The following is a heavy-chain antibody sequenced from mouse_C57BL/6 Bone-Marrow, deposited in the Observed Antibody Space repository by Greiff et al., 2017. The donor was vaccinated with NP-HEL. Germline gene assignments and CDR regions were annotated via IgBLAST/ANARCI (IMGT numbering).Heavy chain of an antibody. Sequence: VQLKESGPGMVKPSQSLSLTCTVTGYSITSGYDWHWIRHFPGNKLEWMGYISYSGSTNYNPSLKSRISITHDTSKNHFFLKLNSVTTEDTATYYCARALMERGYFDVWGTGTTVTVSS. CDR3: ARALMERGYFDV. J-gene: IGHJ1*03. V-gene: IGHV3-1*01. CDR2: ISYSGST. D-gene: IGHD1-1*02. CDR1: GYSITSGYD.